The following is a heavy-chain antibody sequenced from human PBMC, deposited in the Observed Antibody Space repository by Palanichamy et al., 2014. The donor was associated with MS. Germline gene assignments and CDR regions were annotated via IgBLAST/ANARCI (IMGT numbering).Heavy chain of an antibody. J-gene: IGHJ6*02. CDR3: ARDDYGSGTSAYGMDV. CDR2: IYPRGIT. D-gene: IGHD3-10*01. CDR1: GGSIRGYY. V-gene: IGHV4-4*07. Sequence: QVQLQESGPRLVKPSETLSLTCTVSGGSIRGYYWSWIRQPAGKGLEWIGRIYPRGITNYSPSLKSRVTMSIDTSKNQFSLNLSSVTAADTAVYYCARDDYGSGTSAYGMDVWGQGTTVTVSS.